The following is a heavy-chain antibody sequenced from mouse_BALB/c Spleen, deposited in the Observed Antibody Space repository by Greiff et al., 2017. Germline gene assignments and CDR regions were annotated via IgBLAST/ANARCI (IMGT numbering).Heavy chain of an antibody. V-gene: IGHV1S126*01. Sequence: QVQLQQSGPQLVRPGASVKISCKASGYSFTSYWMHWVKQRPGQGLEWIGMIDPSDSETRLNQKFKDKATLTVDKSSSTAYMQLSSPTSEDSAVYYCARTYGNYVNYAMDYWGQGTSVTVSS. CDR1: GYSFTSYW. CDR2: IDPSDSET. CDR3: ARTYGNYVNYAMDY. D-gene: IGHD2-1*01. J-gene: IGHJ4*01.